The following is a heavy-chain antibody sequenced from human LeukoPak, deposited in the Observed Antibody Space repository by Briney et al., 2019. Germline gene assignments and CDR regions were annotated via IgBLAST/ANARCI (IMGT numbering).Heavy chain of an antibody. D-gene: IGHD6-19*01. CDR1: GFTFDNYG. V-gene: IGHV3-20*04. J-gene: IGHJ4*02. CDR3: ARDLVVAGTGFGY. CDR2: INWKGCTT. Sequence: GGSLRLSCAASGFTFDNYGMSWVRQAPGKGLEWVSGINWKGCTTGYADSVKGRFTISRDNAKKSLYLQMNSLRAEDTALYYCARDLVVAGTGFGYWGQGTLVTVSS.